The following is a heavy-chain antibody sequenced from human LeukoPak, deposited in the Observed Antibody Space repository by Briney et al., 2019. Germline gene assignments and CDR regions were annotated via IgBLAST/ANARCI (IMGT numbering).Heavy chain of an antibody. J-gene: IGHJ6*03. CDR3: ATAYGLRSLYYYYHMDV. CDR2: FDPEDGGR. D-gene: IGHD3-10*01. V-gene: IGHV1-24*01. Sequence: ASVKVSCKVSGYTLTELSMHWVRQAPGKGLEWMGGFDPEDGGRVYAQKFQGRLTMTEDTSTDTAYMEVSSLRSEDTAVYFCATAYGLRSLYYYYHMDVWGKGTTVTVSS. CDR1: GYTLTELS.